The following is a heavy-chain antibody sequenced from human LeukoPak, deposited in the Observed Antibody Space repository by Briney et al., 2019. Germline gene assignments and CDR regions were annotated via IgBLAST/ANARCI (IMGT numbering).Heavy chain of an antibody. J-gene: IGHJ4*02. CDR1: GYSFTSYW. CDR3: ARGGGRWLQLPDFDY. D-gene: IGHD5-24*01. CDR2: IYPGDSDT. V-gene: IGHV5-51*01. Sequence: KYGESLKISCKGSGYSFTSYWIGLVRQMPGKGLEWMGIIYPGDSDTRYSPSLQVQVTISADKSISTAYLQWSSLKASDTAMYYCARGGGRWLQLPDFDYWGQGTLVTVSS.